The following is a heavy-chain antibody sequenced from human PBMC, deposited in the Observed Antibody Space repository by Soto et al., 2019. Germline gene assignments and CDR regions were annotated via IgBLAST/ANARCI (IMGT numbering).Heavy chain of an antibody. V-gene: IGHV1-46*01. CDR2: INPSGGST. Sequence: GASVKVSCKASGYTFTSYYMHWVRQAPGQGLEWMGIINPSGGSTSYAQKFQGRVTMTRDTSTSTVYMELSSLRSEDTAVYYCASLGVASHKTHYGMDVWGHGTTVTVSS. D-gene: IGHD3-3*01. CDR1: GYTFTSYY. J-gene: IGHJ6*02. CDR3: ASLGVASHKTHYGMDV.